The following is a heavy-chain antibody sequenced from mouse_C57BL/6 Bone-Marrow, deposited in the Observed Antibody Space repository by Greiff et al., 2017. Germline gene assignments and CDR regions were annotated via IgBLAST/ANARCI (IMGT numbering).Heavy chain of an antibody. CDR3: ARGDYDYDAIFAY. V-gene: IGHV1-81*01. CDR2: IYPRSGNP. CDR1: GYTFTSYG. Sequence: QVQLKQSGAELARPGASVKLSCKASGYTFTSYGISWVKQRTGQGLEWIGEIYPRSGNPYYNEKFKGKATLTADKSSSTAYMALRSLTSEDSAVYFCARGDYDYDAIFAYWGQGTLVTGSA. J-gene: IGHJ3*01. D-gene: IGHD2-4*01.